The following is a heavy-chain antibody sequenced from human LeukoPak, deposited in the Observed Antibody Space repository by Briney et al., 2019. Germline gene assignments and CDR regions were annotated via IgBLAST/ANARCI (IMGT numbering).Heavy chain of an antibody. V-gene: IGHV3-23*01. CDR1: GFRFSTYA. J-gene: IGHJ4*02. CDR2: ISGSGDIT. D-gene: IGHD1-20*01. CDR3: AKPTGITGTTLTSPFDY. Sequence: GSLRLSCVASGFRFSTYAMSWVRQAPGKGLEWGSVISGSGDITYYADSVRGRFTISRDNSKNTLFLQMNSLRAEDTAVYYCAKPTGITGTTLTSPFDYWGQGTLVTVSS.